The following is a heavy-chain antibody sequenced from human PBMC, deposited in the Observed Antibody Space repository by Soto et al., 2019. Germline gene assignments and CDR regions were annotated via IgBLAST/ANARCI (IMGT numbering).Heavy chain of an antibody. CDR3: ATNWAGSGSYYPADY. CDR1: GFTFSSYS. V-gene: IGHV3-48*02. D-gene: IGHD1-26*01. CDR2: ISSSSSTI. Sequence: EVQLVESGGGLVQPGGSLRLSCAASGFTFSSYSMNWVRQAPGKGLEWVSYISSSSSTIYYADSVKGRFTISRDNAKNSLYLKMNSLRDEDTAVYYCATNWAGSGSYYPADYWGQGTLVTVSS. J-gene: IGHJ4*02.